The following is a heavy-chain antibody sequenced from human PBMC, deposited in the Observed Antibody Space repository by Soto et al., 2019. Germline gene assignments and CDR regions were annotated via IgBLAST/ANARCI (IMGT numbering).Heavy chain of an antibody. V-gene: IGHV3-23*01. Sequence: GGSLRLSCAASGVTFSSYAMSWVRQAPGKGLEWVSAISGSGGSTYYADSVKGRFTISRDNSKNTLYLQMNSLRAEDTAVYYCAKDPIVVVPSPEHAFDIWGQGTMVTVSS. D-gene: IGHD2-15*01. CDR2: ISGSGGST. CDR1: GVTFSSYA. CDR3: AKDPIVVVPSPEHAFDI. J-gene: IGHJ3*02.